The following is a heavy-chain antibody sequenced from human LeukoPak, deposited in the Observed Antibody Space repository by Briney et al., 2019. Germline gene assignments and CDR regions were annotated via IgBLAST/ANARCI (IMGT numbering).Heavy chain of an antibody. CDR1: GFTFSSYA. Sequence: GGSLRLSCAASGFTFSSYAMTWVRQAPGKGLEWVSVISGSGGSTYYADSVKGRFTISRDNSKNTVYRQMNSLRVEDTAVYYCVKRQCSGGSCYFIDYWGQGTLVTVSS. D-gene: IGHD2-15*01. V-gene: IGHV3-23*01. CDR2: ISGSGGST. CDR3: VKRQCSGGSCYFIDY. J-gene: IGHJ4*02.